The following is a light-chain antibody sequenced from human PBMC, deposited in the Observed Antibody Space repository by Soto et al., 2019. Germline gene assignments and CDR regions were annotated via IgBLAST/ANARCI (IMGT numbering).Light chain of an antibody. Sequence: DIQMTQSPSTLSGSVGDTVTITCRASQTISSWLAWYQKNPGKAPKRLIYKASTLKSGVPSRFSGSGSGTECTLTISSRQRDDFANYYCQNYNSYSEAFGQGTKVQLK. J-gene: IGKJ1*01. CDR3: QNYNSYSEA. V-gene: IGKV1-5*03. CDR2: KAS. CDR1: QTISSW.